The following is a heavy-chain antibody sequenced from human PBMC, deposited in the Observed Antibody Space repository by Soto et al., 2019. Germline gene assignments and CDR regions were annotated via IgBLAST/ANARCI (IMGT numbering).Heavy chain of an antibody. CDR3: ARDLYYDSSGYYDGINFQH. Sequence: EVQLVESGGGLVQPGGSLRLSCAASGFTFSSYWMHWVRQAPGKGLVWVSRINSDGSSTSYADSVKGRFTISRDNAKNTLYLSMNSLRAEDTAVYYCARDLYYDSSGYYDGINFQHWGQGTLVTVSS. D-gene: IGHD3-22*01. CDR1: GFTFSSYW. V-gene: IGHV3-74*01. CDR2: INSDGSST. J-gene: IGHJ1*01.